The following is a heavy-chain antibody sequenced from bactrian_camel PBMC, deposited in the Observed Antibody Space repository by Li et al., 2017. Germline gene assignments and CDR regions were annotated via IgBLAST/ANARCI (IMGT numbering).Heavy chain of an antibody. CDR2: LRPDGSS. D-gene: IGHD3*01. J-gene: IGHJ4*01. V-gene: IGHV3S53*01. CDR3: GSDARRSRINGRPQCAPNN. Sequence: HVQLVESGGGSVETGGSLELSCARRTFQYTYHHNCMAWYRQAPGRPREEVATLRPDGSSTYSDSVKGRFTISKDNVKNILYLKMNDLKPEDTATYICGSDARRSRINGRPQCAPNNWGQGTQVTVS. CDR1: QYTYHHNC.